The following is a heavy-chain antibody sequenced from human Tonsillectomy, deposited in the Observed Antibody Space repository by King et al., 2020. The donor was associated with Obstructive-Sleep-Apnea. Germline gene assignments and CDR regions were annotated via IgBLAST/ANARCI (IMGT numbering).Heavy chain of an antibody. D-gene: IGHD3-3*01. CDR2: ISASGGST. CDR3: AKQGTIFGVVTEVDYYGMDV. Sequence: VQLVESGGGLVQPGGSLRLSCAASGFNFSSYAMSWVRQAPGKGLEWVSSISASGGSTNYADSVKGRFTISRDNSKNTLYLQMNSLRAEDTAVYYCAKQGTIFGVVTEVDYYGMDVWGQGTTVTVSS. J-gene: IGHJ6*02. CDR1: GFNFSSYA. V-gene: IGHV3-23*04.